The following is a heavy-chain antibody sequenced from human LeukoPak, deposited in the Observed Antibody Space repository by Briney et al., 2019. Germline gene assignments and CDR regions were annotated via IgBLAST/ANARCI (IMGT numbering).Heavy chain of an antibody. CDR2: MDYSGDT. V-gene: IGHV4-39*02. Sequence: SETLSLTCTVSGDSISSSTFSWGCIRQPPGKGLEWIGSMDYSGDTYDNESLKSRVTISVDTSKNHFSLKLSAVTAADTAVYYCARLPLSTSYYYYGQDVWGLGTAVTVS. J-gene: IGHJ6*02. CDR3: ARLPLSTSYYYYGQDV. CDR1: GDSISSSTFS. D-gene: IGHD2-2*01.